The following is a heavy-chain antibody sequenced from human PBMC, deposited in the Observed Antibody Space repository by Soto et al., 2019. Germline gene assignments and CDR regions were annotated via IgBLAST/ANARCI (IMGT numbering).Heavy chain of an antibody. Sequence: QVQLVQSGAEVKKPGASVKVSCKASGYTFTSYYMHWVRQAPGQGLEWMGIINPSGGSTSYAQKFRGRVTMTRDTSTSTVYMELSSLRSEDTAVYYCARAPPSRFYYYYYMDVWGKGTTVTVSS. D-gene: IGHD3-3*01. CDR1: GYTFTSYY. CDR2: INPSGGST. CDR3: ARAPPSRFYYYYYMDV. J-gene: IGHJ6*03. V-gene: IGHV1-46*03.